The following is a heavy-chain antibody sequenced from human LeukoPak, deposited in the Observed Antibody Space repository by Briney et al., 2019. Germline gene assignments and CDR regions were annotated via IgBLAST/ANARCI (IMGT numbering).Heavy chain of an antibody. Sequence: GGSLRLSCAASGFTFSSYAMSWVRRAPGKGRVWLSAISGSGGSTYYADSVKGRFTISRDNSKNTLYLRMNSLRAEDTAVYYCAKASYGDYASGGYWGQGTLVTVSS. CDR3: AKASYGDYASGGY. CDR1: GFTFSSYA. V-gene: IGHV3-23*01. D-gene: IGHD4-17*01. CDR2: ISGSGGST. J-gene: IGHJ4*02.